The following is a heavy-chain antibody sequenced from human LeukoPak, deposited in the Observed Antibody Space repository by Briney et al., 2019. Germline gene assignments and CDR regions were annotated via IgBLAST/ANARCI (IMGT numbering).Heavy chain of an antibody. CDR2: ISYDGSNK. CDR3: ARDGGSGWGAFDI. Sequence: PGGSLRLSCAASGFTISSYTINWVRQAPGKGLEWVAVISYDGSNKYYADSAKGRFTISRDNSKNTLYLQMNSLRAEDTAVYYCARDGGSGWGAFDIWGQGTMVTVSS. D-gene: IGHD6-19*01. CDR1: GFTISSYT. J-gene: IGHJ3*02. V-gene: IGHV3-30-3*01.